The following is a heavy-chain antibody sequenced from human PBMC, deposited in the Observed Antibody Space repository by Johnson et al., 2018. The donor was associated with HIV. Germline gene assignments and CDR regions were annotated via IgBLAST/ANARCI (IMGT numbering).Heavy chain of an antibody. CDR1: GFIFSSYA. D-gene: IGHD1-1*01. CDR3: AREELEPYVLDI. J-gene: IGHJ3*02. Sequence: QVQLVESGGGLVQPGGSLRLSCAASGFIFSSYAIHWVRQAPGKGLEWVALISYYGTNKYYADSVKGRFTISRDNSKNTLYLQMNSLRAEDTAVYYCAREELEPYVLDIWGQGTMVTVSS. V-gene: IGHV3-30-3*01. CDR2: ISYYGTNK.